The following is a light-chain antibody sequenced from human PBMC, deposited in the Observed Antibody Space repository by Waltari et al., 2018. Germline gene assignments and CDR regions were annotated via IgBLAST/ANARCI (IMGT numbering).Light chain of an antibody. Sequence: IVLTQSPATLSLSPGESAPLPCRASQSISSYLAWYQQKPGQAPRLLIYDASNRATGIPARFSGSGSGTDFTLTISSLEPEDFAVYYCQQRSNWPLTFGGGTKVEIK. CDR3: QQRSNWPLT. CDR1: QSISSY. CDR2: DAS. V-gene: IGKV3-11*01. J-gene: IGKJ4*01.